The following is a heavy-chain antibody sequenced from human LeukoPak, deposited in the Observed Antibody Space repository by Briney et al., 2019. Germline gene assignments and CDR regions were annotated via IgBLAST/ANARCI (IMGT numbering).Heavy chain of an antibody. CDR3: ARSSSWYSSWFDP. V-gene: IGHV3-74*01. J-gene: IGHJ5*02. Sequence: GGSLRLSCAASGFTFSSSWMHWVRHAPEKGLVWVSRINSDGSSTSYADSVKGRFTISRDNAKNSLYLQMNSLRAEDTAVYYCARSSSWYSSWFDPWGQGTLVTVSS. CDR2: INSDGSST. D-gene: IGHD6-13*01. CDR1: GFTFSSSW.